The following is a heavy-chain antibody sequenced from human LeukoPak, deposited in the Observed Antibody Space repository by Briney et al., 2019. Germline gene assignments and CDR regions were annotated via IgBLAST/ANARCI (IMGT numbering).Heavy chain of an antibody. D-gene: IGHD4-17*01. CDR3: ARESYGDHGGFDY. CDR2: IYYSGST. V-gene: IGHV4-31*03. CDR1: GGSVSSAGYY. J-gene: IGHJ4*02. Sequence: SQTLSLTCTVSGGSVSSAGYYWSWFRQHPGKGLEWIGYIYYSGSTYYNPSLKSRVTISVDTSKSQFSLNLISVTAADTAVYYCARESYGDHGGFDYWGQGTLVTVSS.